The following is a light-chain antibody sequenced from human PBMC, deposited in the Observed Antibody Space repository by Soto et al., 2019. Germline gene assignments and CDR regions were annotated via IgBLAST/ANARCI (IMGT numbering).Light chain of an antibody. CDR1: SSNIGGGYD. CDR3: QSYDSSLSAYVV. Sequence: QSVLTQPPSVSGAPGQRVTISCTGSSSNIGGGYDVHWYQQLPGTAPKLLIYGNSNRPSGVPDRFSGSKSGTSASLAITGLQAEDEADDYCQSYDSSLSAYVVFGGGTQLTVL. CDR2: GNS. J-gene: IGLJ2*01. V-gene: IGLV1-40*01.